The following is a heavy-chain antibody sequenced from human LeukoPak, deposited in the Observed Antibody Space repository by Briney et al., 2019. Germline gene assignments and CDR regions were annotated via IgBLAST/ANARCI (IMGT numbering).Heavy chain of an antibody. CDR3: AKSGYNRFDY. J-gene: IGHJ4*02. CDR1: GFTFSSYT. CDR2: ISSSSRDI. D-gene: IGHD5-24*01. Sequence: GGSLSLSCAASGFTFSSYTMNWVRQAPGKGLEWVAAISSSSRDIFYADSVKGRFTISRDNSKNTLYLQMNSLRAEDTAVYYCAKSGYNRFDYWGRGTLVTVSS. V-gene: IGHV3-21*04.